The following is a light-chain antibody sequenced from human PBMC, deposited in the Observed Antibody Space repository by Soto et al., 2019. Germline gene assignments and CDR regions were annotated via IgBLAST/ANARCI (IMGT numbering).Light chain of an antibody. Sequence: EIVMTQSPATLSVSPGERATLSCRASQSVSSNLAWYQQKPGQAPRLLLYGASTRATGIPGRFSGSGSGTEFTPTSGSLQSEDFAVYYCQQHNSWPFFGQGTKLEIK. CDR1: QSVSSN. CDR3: QQHNSWPF. V-gene: IGKV3-15*01. CDR2: GAS. J-gene: IGKJ2*01.